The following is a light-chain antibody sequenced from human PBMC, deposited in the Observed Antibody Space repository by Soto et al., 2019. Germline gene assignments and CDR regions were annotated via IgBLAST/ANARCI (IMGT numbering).Light chain of an antibody. Sequence: QSVLTQPPSVSAAPGQKVTISCSGSSSNIGNNYVSWYQQLPGTAPKLLIYENNKRPSGIPDRFSGSKSGTSATLGITGLQTGDEADYYCGTWDSSLSASFFGGGTKVTVL. CDR3: GTWDSSLSASF. V-gene: IGLV1-51*02. J-gene: IGLJ2*01. CDR1: SSNIGNNY. CDR2: ENN.